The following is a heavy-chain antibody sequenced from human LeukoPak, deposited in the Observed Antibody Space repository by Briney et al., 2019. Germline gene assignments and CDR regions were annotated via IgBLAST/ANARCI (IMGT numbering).Heavy chain of an antibody. D-gene: IGHD3-22*01. J-gene: IGHJ6*03. Sequence: SETLSLTCTVSGGSISSSSYYWGWIRQPPGKGLEWIGSIYYSGSTYYNPSLKSRVTISVDTSKNQFSLKLSSVTAADAAVYYCARSSEGRYYYDSSGFSYYYYYMDVWGKGTTVTISS. V-gene: IGHV4-39*07. CDR2: IYYSGST. CDR1: GGSISSSSYY. CDR3: ARSSEGRYYYDSSGFSYYYYYMDV.